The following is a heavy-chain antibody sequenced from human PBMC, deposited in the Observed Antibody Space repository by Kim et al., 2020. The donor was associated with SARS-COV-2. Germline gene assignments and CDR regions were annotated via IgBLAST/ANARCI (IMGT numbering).Heavy chain of an antibody. Sequence: TKYGQKVKGRVNMTTDTSTNTAYKELGSLRSDDTAMYYCARGADGDVSFDYWGQGTLVTVSS. V-gene: IGHV1-18*01. CDR3: ARGADGDVSFDY. CDR2: T. J-gene: IGHJ4*02. D-gene: IGHD2-21*02.